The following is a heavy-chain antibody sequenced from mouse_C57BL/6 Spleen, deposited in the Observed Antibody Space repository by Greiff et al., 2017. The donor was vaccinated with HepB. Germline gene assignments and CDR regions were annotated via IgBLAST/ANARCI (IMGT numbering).Heavy chain of an antibody. J-gene: IGHJ4*01. CDR2: IWRGGST. Sequence: QVQLKESGPGLVQPSQSLSITCTVSGFSLTSYGVHWVRQSPGKGLEWLGVIWRGGSTDYNAAFMSRLSITKDNSKSQVFFKMNSRQADDTAIYYCAKKKGTGTNAMDYWGQGTSVTVSS. V-gene: IGHV2-5*01. CDR1: GFSLTSYG. D-gene: IGHD4-1*01. CDR3: AKKKGTGTNAMDY.